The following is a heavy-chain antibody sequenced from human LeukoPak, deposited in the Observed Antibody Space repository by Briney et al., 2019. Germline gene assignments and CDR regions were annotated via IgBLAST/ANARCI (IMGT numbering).Heavy chain of an antibody. V-gene: IGHV3-48*01. Sequence: PGGSLRLSCVASVFTFSNDNMNWVRQAPGKGLEWISHISSSGSTIYYADSVKGRFTISRDNSKNTLSLQMNSLRAEDTAVYYCAKDCNAVTRSYFDYWGQGTLVTVSS. CDR3: AKDCNAVTRSYFDY. CDR2: ISSSGSTI. CDR1: VFTFSNDN. J-gene: IGHJ4*02. D-gene: IGHD4-17*01.